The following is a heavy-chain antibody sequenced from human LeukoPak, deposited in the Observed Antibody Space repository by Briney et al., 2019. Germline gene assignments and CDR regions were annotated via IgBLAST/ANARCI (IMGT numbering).Heavy chain of an antibody. CDR2: INPNSGGT. D-gene: IGHD6-6*01. V-gene: IGHV1-2*06. J-gene: IGHJ4*02. Sequence: ASVKVSCKASGGTFSSYAISWVRQAPGQGLEWMGRINPNSGGTNYAQKFQGRVTMTRDTSISTAYMELSRLRSDDTAVYYCARGSSSRHFDYWGQGTLVTVSS. CDR1: GGTFSSYA. CDR3: ARGSSSRHFDY.